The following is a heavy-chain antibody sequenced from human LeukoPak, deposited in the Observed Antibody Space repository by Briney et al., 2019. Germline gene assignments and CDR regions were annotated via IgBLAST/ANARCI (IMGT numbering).Heavy chain of an antibody. CDR1: GFTFSSYE. Sequence: GGSLRLSCAASGFTFSSYEMNWVRQAPGKGLEWVSYISSSGSTIYYADSVKGRFTISRDNAKNSLYLQMNSLRAEGTAVYYCASAPPMATTDPFDYWGQGTLVTVSS. V-gene: IGHV3-48*03. CDR3: ASAPPMATTDPFDY. D-gene: IGHD5-24*01. CDR2: ISSSGSTI. J-gene: IGHJ4*02.